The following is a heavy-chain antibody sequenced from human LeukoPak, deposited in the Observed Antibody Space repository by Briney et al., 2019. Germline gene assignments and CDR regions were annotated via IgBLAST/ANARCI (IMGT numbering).Heavy chain of an antibody. CDR2: INHSGST. Sequence: PSETLSLTCAVYGGSFSGYYWSWIRQPPGKGLEWIGEINHSGSTNYNPSLKSRVTISVDTSKNQFSLKLSSVTAADTAVYYCARDWGSGYYSDAFDIWGQGTMVTVSS. CDR1: GGSFSGYY. V-gene: IGHV4-34*01. J-gene: IGHJ3*02. CDR3: ARDWGSGYYSDAFDI. D-gene: IGHD3-22*01.